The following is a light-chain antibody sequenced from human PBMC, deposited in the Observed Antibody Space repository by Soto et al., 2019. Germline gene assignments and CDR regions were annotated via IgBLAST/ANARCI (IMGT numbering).Light chain of an antibody. V-gene: IGLV2-14*01. CDR1: SSDIGYYNY. J-gene: IGLJ1*01. CDR2: QVT. Sequence: QSALTQPASVSGSPGQSITISCTGTSSDIGYYNYVSWFQQHPGQAPKLIISQVTNRPSGISTRFSGSKSGNTASLTISGLQAEDEALYYCPSNKTGRTYVFGTGTKLTVL. CDR3: PSNKTGRTYV.